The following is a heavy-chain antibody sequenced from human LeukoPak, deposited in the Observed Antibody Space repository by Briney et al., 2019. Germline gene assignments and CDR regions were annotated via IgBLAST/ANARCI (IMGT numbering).Heavy chain of an antibody. CDR2: INSDESST. Sequence: GGSLRLSCAASGFTFSSYWMHWVRQAPGKGLVWVSRINSDESSTSYADSVKGRFAISRDNAKNTLYLQMNSLRAEDTAVYYCGRAGYCGGDCYFWASSYYYYMDVWGKGTTVTVSS. D-gene: IGHD2-21*02. CDR3: GRAGYCGGDCYFWASSYYYYMDV. V-gene: IGHV3-74*01. J-gene: IGHJ6*03. CDR1: GFTFSSYW.